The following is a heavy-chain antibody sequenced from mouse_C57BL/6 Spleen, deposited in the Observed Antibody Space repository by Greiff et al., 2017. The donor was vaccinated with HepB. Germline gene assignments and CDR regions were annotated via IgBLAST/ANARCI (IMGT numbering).Heavy chain of an antibody. Sequence: VQLQQSGPELVKPGASVKISCKASGYAFSSSWMNWVKQRPGKGLEWIGRIYPGDGDTNYNGKFKGKATLTADNSSSTAYMQLSSLTSEDSAVYFCAREYDGYYDWFAYWGQGTLVTVSA. V-gene: IGHV1-82*01. CDR2: IYPGDGDT. J-gene: IGHJ3*01. CDR1: GYAFSSSW. CDR3: AREYDGYYDWFAY. D-gene: IGHD2-3*01.